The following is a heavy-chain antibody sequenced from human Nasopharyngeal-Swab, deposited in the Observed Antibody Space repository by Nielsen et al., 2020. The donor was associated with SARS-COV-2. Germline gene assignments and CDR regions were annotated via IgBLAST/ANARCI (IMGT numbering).Heavy chain of an antibody. CDR2: LYYSGIT. J-gene: IGHJ4*02. D-gene: IGHD3-10*01. V-gene: IGHV4-59*01. CDR3: AREAYYYGSGTYDS. Sequence: RQAPGKGLEWIGYLYYSGITNYNPSLMSRVTISIDQSKDQFSLNLSSVNAADTAVYFCAREAYYYGSGTYDSWGQGTLVTVSS.